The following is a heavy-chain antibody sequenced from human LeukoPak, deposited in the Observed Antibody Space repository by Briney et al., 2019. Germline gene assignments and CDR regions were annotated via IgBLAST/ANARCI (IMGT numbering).Heavy chain of an antibody. D-gene: IGHD2/OR15-2a*01. CDR2: IKSNADGGTP. CDR3: TTFYHEYSPY. CDR1: GFSFMNAW. Sequence: GGSLRLSCAASGFSFMNAWMIWVRQAPGKGLEWVGRIKSNADGGTPDYAAPARGRFTISRDDSKNTLYLQMNSLKTKDTAVYYCTTFYHEYSPYWGRGTLVTVSS. J-gene: IGHJ4*02. V-gene: IGHV3-15*01.